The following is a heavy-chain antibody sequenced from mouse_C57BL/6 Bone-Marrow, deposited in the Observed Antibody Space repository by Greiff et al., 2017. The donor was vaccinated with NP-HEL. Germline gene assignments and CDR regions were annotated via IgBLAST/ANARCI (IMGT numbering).Heavy chain of an antibody. D-gene: IGHD1-1*01. CDR3: AGHGSGYFEV. CDR2: IRLKSDNYAT. Sequence: EVKVVESGGGLVQPGGSMKLSCVASGFTFSNYWMNWVRQSPEKGLEWVAQIRLKSDNYATHYAESVKGRFTISRDDSKSSVYLQMNNLRAEDTGIYYYAGHGSGYFEVWGTGTTVTVSS. CDR1: GFTFSNYW. V-gene: IGHV6-3*01. J-gene: IGHJ1*03.